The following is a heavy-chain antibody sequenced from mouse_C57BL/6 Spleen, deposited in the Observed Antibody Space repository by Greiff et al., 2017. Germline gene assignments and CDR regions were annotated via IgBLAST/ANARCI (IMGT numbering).Heavy chain of an antibody. CDR1: GYTFTEYT. CDR3: ARHEGLVYYFDY. V-gene: IGHV1-62-2*01. CDR2: FYPGSGSI. J-gene: IGHJ2*01. D-gene: IGHD1-1*02. Sequence: VQLQQSGAELVKPGASVKLSCKASGYTFTEYTIHWVKQRSGQGLELIGWFYPGSGSITYNEKFKDKAKLTADKSASTVYIELSRLTSEDPAVYFCARHEGLVYYFDYWGQGTTLTVSS.